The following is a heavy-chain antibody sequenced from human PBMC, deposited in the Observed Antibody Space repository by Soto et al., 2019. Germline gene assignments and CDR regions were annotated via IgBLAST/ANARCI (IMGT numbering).Heavy chain of an antibody. CDR3: ARGAYYYGMDV. CDR1: GYTFTSYG. D-gene: IGHD1-26*01. J-gene: IGHJ6*02. Sequence: ASVKVSCKASGYTFTSYGISWVRQAPGQGLEWMGWISAYNGTTNYAQKLQGRVTMTTDTSTSTAYMELSSLRSEDTAVYYCARGAYYYGMDVWGQGTTVTVAS. V-gene: IGHV1-18*01. CDR2: ISAYNGTT.